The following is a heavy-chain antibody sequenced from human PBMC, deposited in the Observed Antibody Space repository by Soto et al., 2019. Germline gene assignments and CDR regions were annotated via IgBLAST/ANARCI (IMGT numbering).Heavy chain of an antibody. CDR1: GFSLSTSGMC. V-gene: IGHV2-70*01. J-gene: IGHJ6*02. Sequence: SGPTLVNPTQTLTLTCTFSGFSLSTSGMCVSWIRQPPGKALEWPALIDWDDDKYYSTSLKTRLTISKDTSKNQVVLTMTNMDPVDTATYYCARMGRGYCSGGSCPTYYYYGMDVWGQGTTVTVSS. D-gene: IGHD2-15*01. CDR3: ARMGRGYCSGGSCPTYYYYGMDV. CDR2: IDWDDDK.